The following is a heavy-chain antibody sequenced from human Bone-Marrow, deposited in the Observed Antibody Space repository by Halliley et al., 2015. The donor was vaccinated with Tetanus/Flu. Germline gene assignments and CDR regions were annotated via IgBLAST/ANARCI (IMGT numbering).Heavy chain of an antibody. D-gene: IGHD5-12*01. J-gene: IGHJ5*02. Sequence: RGRTLPARGLPMYAQKFQGRVTIPADKVPATAYMEMSSLTSEDTAVYYCARDGEMATNPLKSWGQGTLVTVSS. V-gene: IGHV1-69*04. CDR2: TLPARGLP. CDR3: ARDGEMATNPLKS.